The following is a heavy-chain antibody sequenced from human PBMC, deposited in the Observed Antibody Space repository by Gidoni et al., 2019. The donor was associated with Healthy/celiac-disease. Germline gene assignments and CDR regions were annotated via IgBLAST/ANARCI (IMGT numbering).Heavy chain of an antibody. V-gene: IGHV4-39*01. CDR1: GGSISSSSYY. CDR2: IYYSGST. CDR3: AIRMLVATIMTEAYFDY. J-gene: IGHJ4*02. D-gene: IGHD5-12*01. Sequence: QLQLQESGPGLVKPSETLSLTCTVPGGSISSSSYYWGWIRPPPGKGLGWIGSIYYSGSTYYNPSLKRRVTISVDTSKNQFSLKLSSVTAADTAVYYCAIRMLVATIMTEAYFDYWGQGTLVTVSS.